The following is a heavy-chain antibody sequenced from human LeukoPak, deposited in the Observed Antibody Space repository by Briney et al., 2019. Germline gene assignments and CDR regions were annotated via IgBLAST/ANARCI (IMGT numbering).Heavy chain of an antibody. V-gene: IGHV1-8*01. D-gene: IGHD1-14*01. J-gene: IGHJ5*02. CDR2: MHPNSGSI. CDR3: TRGPRNDP. Sequence: ASVKVSCKTSGYTFTTYEVNWVRQAAGQGLEWMGWMHPNSGSIDYAQKFQGRVTMTRDTSTNTAYMELSSLRSEDTAVYYCTRGPRNDPWGQGTLVIVSS. CDR1: GYTFTTYE.